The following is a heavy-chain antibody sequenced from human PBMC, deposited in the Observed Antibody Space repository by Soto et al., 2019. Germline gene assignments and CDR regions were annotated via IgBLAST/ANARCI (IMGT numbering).Heavy chain of an antibody. CDR1: GFIFNTYD. Sequence: QVQLVESGGGVVQPGRPLRLSCAASGFIFNTYDMHWVRQAPGKGLEWVAVVWYDGSNKYYADSVKGRFTISRDNSKNTLYLQMDSLKAEDTAVYYCARGPTGYNRGWFLAYWGQGTLVTVSS. D-gene: IGHD6-19*01. CDR2: VWYDGSNK. J-gene: IGHJ4*02. CDR3: ARGPTGYNRGWFLAY. V-gene: IGHV3-33*01.